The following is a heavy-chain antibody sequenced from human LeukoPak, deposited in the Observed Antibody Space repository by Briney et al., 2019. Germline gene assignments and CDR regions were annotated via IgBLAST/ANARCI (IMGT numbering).Heavy chain of an antibody. D-gene: IGHD3-10*01. J-gene: IGHJ3*01. CDR3: ARDSGRVFDL. CDR1: GFTVSTKY. Sequence: GGSLRLSCAASGFTVSTKYMSWVCQAPGKGLQWVSVIYSADYTYYADSVKGRFTVSRDDSKNTVYLQLNSLRAGDTAVYYCARDSGRVFDLWGQGTLVTVSS. CDR2: IYSADYT. V-gene: IGHV3-66*01.